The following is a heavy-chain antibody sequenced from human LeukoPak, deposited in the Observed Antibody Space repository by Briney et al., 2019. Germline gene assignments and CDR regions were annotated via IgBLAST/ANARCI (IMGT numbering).Heavy chain of an antibody. CDR2: INHSGST. Sequence: SETLSLTCAVYGGSFSGCYWSWIRQPPGKGLEWIGEINHSGSTNYNPSLKSRVTISVDTSKNQFSLKLSSVTAADTAVYYCARERKYYYGSGNQLFDYWGQGTLVTVSS. J-gene: IGHJ4*02. CDR1: GGSFSGCY. V-gene: IGHV4-34*01. CDR3: ARERKYYYGSGNQLFDY. D-gene: IGHD3-10*01.